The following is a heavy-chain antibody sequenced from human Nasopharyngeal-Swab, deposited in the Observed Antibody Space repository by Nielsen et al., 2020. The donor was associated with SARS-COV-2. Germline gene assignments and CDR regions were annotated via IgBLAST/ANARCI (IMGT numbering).Heavy chain of an antibody. CDR2: IKHDGGDE. CDR1: GFTFSTFW. Sequence: GESLKISCEASGFTFSTFWMSWVRQAPGKGLEWVANIKHDGGDENYVDSVKGRFTISRDNAKNSLYLQMDSLRADDTAVYYCTRDASGWSQYWGQGTLVTVSS. CDR3: TRDASGWSQY. D-gene: IGHD6-19*01. J-gene: IGHJ4*02. V-gene: IGHV3-7*03.